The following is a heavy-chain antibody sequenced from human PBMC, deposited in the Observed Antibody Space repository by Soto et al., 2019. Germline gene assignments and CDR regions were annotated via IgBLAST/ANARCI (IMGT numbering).Heavy chain of an antibody. J-gene: IGHJ2*01. Sequence: EVQVLESGGGLVQPGGSLRLSCAASGFTFSTYAMSWVRQAPGKGLEWVSGISGSGGSTYYADSAKGRFTISRDNSKKTLYLQMSSLRAEDTAVYFCAKGGAAAGMGYFDLWGRGTLVTVSS. CDR2: ISGSGGST. D-gene: IGHD6-13*01. V-gene: IGHV3-23*01. CDR3: AKGGAAAGMGYFDL. CDR1: GFTFSTYA.